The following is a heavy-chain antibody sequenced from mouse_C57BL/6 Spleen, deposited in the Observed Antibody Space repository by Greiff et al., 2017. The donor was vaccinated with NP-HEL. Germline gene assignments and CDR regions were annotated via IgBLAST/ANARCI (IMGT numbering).Heavy chain of an antibody. CDR1: GYTFTSYW. Sequence: QVQLKQPGAELVRPGSSVKLSCKASGYTFTSYWMDWVKQRPGQGLEWIGNIYPSDSETHYNQKFKDKATLTVDKSSSTAYMQLSSLTSEDSAVYYCARSGAPPRFDYWGQGTTLTVSS. V-gene: IGHV1-61*01. CDR2: IYPSDSET. CDR3: ARSGAPPRFDY. J-gene: IGHJ2*01.